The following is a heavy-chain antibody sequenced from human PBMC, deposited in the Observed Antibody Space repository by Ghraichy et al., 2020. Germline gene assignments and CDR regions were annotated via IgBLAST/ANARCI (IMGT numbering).Heavy chain of an antibody. CDR1: GFTFSSYA. J-gene: IGHJ1*01. Sequence: LSLTCAASGFTFSSYAMSWVRQAPGKGLEWVSAISASGGSTYYADSVKGRFTISRDNSKNTLYLQMNSLRAEDTAVYYCAKDRVSSSGYYGKNFQHWGQGTLVPVSS. CDR3: AKDRVSSSGYYGKNFQH. D-gene: IGHD6-19*01. CDR2: ISASGGST. V-gene: IGHV3-23*01.